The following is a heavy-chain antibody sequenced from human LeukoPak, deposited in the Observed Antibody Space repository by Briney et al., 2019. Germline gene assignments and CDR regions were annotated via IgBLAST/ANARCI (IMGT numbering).Heavy chain of an antibody. CDR2: ISSSSSTI. Sequence: GGSLRLSCAASGFSFSSYSMNWVRQAPGKGLEWVTYISSSSSTIYYADSVKGRFTISRDNSKNTLYLQMNSLRAEDTAVYYCAKNDYYGSGSPGYFDYWGQGTLVTVSS. J-gene: IGHJ4*02. V-gene: IGHV3-48*01. D-gene: IGHD3-10*01. CDR1: GFSFSSYS. CDR3: AKNDYYGSGSPGYFDY.